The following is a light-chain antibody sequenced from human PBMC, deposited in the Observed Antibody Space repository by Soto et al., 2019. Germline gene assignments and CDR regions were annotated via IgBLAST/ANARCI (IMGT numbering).Light chain of an antibody. Sequence: QSALTQPPSATGTPGQRVTISCSGKSSNIGSNTVNWYQQLPGTAPKLLICSNNQRPSGVPDRFSGSKSGTSASLAISGLQSEDEADYYCAAWDDSLNGRYVFGTGTKVTVL. CDR2: SNN. V-gene: IGLV1-44*01. CDR3: AAWDDSLNGRYV. CDR1: SSNIGSNT. J-gene: IGLJ1*01.